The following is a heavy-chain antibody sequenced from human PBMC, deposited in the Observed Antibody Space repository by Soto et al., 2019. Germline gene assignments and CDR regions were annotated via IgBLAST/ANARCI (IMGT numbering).Heavy chain of an antibody. D-gene: IGHD2-2*03. Sequence: ASVKVSCKASGYTFTDYYIHWVRQAPGQGLEWVGWINPNSGDTNYEQRFQGWVTMTRDTSINTSYMELPRLRSDDTAMYYCARDGSTYSYYAMDVWGQGATVTVSS. CDR1: GYTFTDYY. J-gene: IGHJ6*02. CDR3: ARDGSTYSYYAMDV. CDR2: INPNSGDT. V-gene: IGHV1-2*04.